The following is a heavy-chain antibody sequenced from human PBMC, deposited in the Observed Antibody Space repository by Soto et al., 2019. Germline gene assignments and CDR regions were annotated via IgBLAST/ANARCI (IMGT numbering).Heavy chain of an antibody. CDR2: ISGSGGST. CDR3: AKSYLYCSSNRCYVFDY. V-gene: IGHV3-23*01. CDR1: GFSFSNYA. Sequence: GGYLRISCAVSGFSFSNYAMNWVRQPPGKGLEWVSAISGSGGSTYYADSVKGRFTISRDNSKNTLYLQMSSLRAEDTAVYYCAKSYLYCSSNRCYVFDYCGQGTLDTGSS. J-gene: IGHJ4*02. D-gene: IGHD2-2*01.